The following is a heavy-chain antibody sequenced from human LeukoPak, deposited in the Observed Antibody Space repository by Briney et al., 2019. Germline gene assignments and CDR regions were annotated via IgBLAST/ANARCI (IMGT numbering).Heavy chain of an antibody. CDR1: GFTFSSYG. D-gene: IGHD3-9*01. CDR2: ISYDGSNK. CDR3: ARGNYDILTGYHDAFDI. J-gene: IGHJ3*02. V-gene: IGHV3-30*03. Sequence: GRSLRLSCAASGFTFSSYGMHWVRQAPGKGLEWVAVISYDGSNKYYADSVKGRFTTSRDNSKNTLDLQMNGLRPEDTAVYYCARGNYDILTGYHDAFDIWGQGTMVTVSS.